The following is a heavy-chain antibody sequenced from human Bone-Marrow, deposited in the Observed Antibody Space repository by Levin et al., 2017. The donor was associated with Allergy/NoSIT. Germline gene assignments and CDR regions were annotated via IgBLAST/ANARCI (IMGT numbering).Heavy chain of an antibody. CDR2: IWYDGSNK. D-gene: IGHD4-23*01. J-gene: IGHJ3*02. V-gene: IGHV3-33*01. Sequence: GESLKISCAASGFTFSSYGMHWVRQAPGKGLEWVAVIWYDGSNKYYADSVKGRFTISRDNSKNTLYLQMNSLRAEDTAVYYCASLPVVGSDIAFDIWGQGTMVTVSS. CDR3: ASLPVVGSDIAFDI. CDR1: GFTFSSYG.